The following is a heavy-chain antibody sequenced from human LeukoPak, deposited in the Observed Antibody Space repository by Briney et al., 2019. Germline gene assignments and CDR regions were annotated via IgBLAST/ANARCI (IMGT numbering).Heavy chain of an antibody. CDR2: IIGDYAT. J-gene: IGHJ5*02. D-gene: IGHD3-22*01. Sequence: GGSLRLSCAASGFTFSNFAMMWVRQAPGKGLEWVSSIIGDYATYSADPAKGRFTTSRDNSKNIVYLQMNSLRDDDTAVYYCAKGAASGLVDWFDPWGQGTLVTVAS. CDR1: GFTFSNFA. CDR3: AKGAASGLVDWFDP. V-gene: IGHV3-23*01.